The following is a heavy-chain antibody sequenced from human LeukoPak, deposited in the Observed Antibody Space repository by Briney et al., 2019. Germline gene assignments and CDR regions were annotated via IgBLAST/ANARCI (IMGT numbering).Heavy chain of an antibody. V-gene: IGHV1-2*06. CDR3: ARERRSSSHRFDA. D-gene: IGHD6-13*01. Sequence: ASVKVSCKASGYTFTGYYMHWVRQAPGQGLEWMGRINPNSGGTNYAQKFQGRVTMTRDTSISTAYMELSRLRSDDTAVYYCARERRSSSHRFDAWGQGTLVTVSS. CDR2: INPNSGGT. CDR1: GYTFTGYY. J-gene: IGHJ5*02.